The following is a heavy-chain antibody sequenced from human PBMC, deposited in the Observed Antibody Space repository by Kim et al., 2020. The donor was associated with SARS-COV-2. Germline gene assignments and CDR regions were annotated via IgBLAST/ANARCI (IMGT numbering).Heavy chain of an antibody. D-gene: IGHD2-21*02. J-gene: IGHJ1*01. CDR3: SKDSIRCGGDCYPSY. Sequence: GGSLRLSCAASGFTFSSYAMSWVRQAPGKGLEWVSTISGSGGSTYCADSVKGRFTISRDNSKNTQDLQMNSLRAENTAVYYCSKDSIRCGGDCYPSYWGQGTLVTVSS. CDR1: GFTFSSYA. V-gene: IGHV3-23*01. CDR2: ISGSGGST.